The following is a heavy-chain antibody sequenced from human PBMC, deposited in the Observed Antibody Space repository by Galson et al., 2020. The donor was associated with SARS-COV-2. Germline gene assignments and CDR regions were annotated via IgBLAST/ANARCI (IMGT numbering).Heavy chain of an antibody. D-gene: IGHD2-15*01. CDR1: GFTFGDYA. V-gene: IGHV3-49*03. CDR2: IRSKAYGGTT. CDR3: TRDSRCSGGSCYLTDY. J-gene: IGHJ4*02. Sequence: GESLKISCTASGFTFGDYAMSWFRQAPGKGLEWVGFIRSKAYGGTTEYAASVKGRFTISRDDSKSIAYLQMNSLKTEDTAVYYCTRDSRCSGGSCYLTDYWGQGTLVTVSS.